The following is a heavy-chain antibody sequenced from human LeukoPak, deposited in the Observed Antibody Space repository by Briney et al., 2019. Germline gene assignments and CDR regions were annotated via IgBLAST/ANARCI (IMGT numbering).Heavy chain of an antibody. CDR1: GFSVSTSY. CDR2: IYSDGST. CDR3: ARGTLDN. J-gene: IGHJ4*02. Sequence: PGGSLRHSCAASGFSVSTSYINWVRQAPGKGLEWVSVIYSDGSTKYADSVKARFTISRDNSKNTVYLQMKSLRVEDTAVYYCARGTLDNWGQGTLVTVSS. V-gene: IGHV3-53*01. D-gene: IGHD3/OR15-3a*01.